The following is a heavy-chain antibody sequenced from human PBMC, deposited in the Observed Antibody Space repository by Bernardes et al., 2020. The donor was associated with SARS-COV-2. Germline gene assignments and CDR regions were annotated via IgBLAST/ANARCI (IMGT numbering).Heavy chain of an antibody. CDR1: GYTFTGYY. D-gene: IGHD3-22*01. Sequence: ASVKVSCKASGYTFTGYYMHWVRQAPGQGLEWMGWINPNSGGTNYAQKFQGRVTMTRDTSISTAYMELSRLRSDDTAVYYCAREGPSMIANRAFDIWGQGTMVTVSS. J-gene: IGHJ3*02. CDR3: AREGPSMIANRAFDI. CDR2: INPNSGGT. V-gene: IGHV1-2*02.